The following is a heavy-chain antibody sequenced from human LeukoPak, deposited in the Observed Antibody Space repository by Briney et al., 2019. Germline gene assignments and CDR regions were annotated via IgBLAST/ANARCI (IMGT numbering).Heavy chain of an antibody. J-gene: IGHJ4*02. CDR3: AREDYGGSYTQRISAFDY. CDR2: IKQDGSEK. CDR1: GFTFSSYW. V-gene: IGHV3-7*01. D-gene: IGHD3-16*01. Sequence: PGGSLRLSCAASGFTFSSYWMSWVRQAPGKGLEWVANIKQDGSEKYYVDSVKGRFTISRGNAKNSLYLQMNSLRAEDTAVYYCAREDYGGSYTQRISAFDYWGQGTLVTVSS.